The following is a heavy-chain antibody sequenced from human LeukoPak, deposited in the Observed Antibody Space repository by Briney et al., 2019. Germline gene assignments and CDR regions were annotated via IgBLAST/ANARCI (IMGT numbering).Heavy chain of an antibody. V-gene: IGHV4-59*01. D-gene: IGHD5-18*01. CDR1: GGSISSYY. Sequence: SETLFLTCTVSGGSISSYYWSWIRQPPGKGLEWIGYIYYSGSTNYNPSLKSRVTISVDTSKNQFSLKLSSVTAADTAVYYCARDQDVDTAIVLGYWGQGTLVTVSS. CDR2: IYYSGST. CDR3: ARDQDVDTAIVLGY. J-gene: IGHJ4*02.